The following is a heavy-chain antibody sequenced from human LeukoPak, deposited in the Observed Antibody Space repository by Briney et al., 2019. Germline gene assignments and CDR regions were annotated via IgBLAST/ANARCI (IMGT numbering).Heavy chain of an antibody. CDR3: ARTYNPDY. CDR1: RVTFSSTG. CDR2: IRYDGNNK. V-gene: IGHV3-30*02. Sequence: GGSLRLSCTASRVTFSSTGMHWVRQAPGKGLEWVSYIRYDGNNKYYGDSVKGRLTVSRDNSKNTLYLQMNSLRVEDTAVYYCARTYNPDYWGQGTLVTVSS. D-gene: IGHD1-14*01. J-gene: IGHJ4*02.